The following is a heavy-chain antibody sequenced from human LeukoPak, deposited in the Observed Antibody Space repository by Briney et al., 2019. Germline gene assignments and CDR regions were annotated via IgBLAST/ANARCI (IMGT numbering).Heavy chain of an antibody. J-gene: IGHJ4*02. CDR1: GFTFSSYA. V-gene: IGHV3-23*01. Sequence: GGSLRLSCAASGFTFSSYAMSWVRQPPRKGLEWVAGISGGRTGTYYADSVKGRFTISRDNSKNTLYLQMNSLRAEDTAVYYCAKCTRVDWLPIDYWGQGTLVTVPS. CDR3: AKCTRVDWLPIDY. CDR2: ISGGRTGT. D-gene: IGHD3-9*01.